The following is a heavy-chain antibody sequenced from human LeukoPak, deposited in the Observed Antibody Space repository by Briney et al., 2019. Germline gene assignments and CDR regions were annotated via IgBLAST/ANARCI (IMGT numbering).Heavy chain of an antibody. CDR2: IRSGSTTI. CDR3: TAGLGRTNDDS. D-gene: IGHD2-8*01. J-gene: IGHJ4*02. Sequence: PGGSLRLSCEASGFSFSDYYMTWIRQPPGKGLEWIAYIRSGSTTIYYADSVKGRFTISRDDAKNSLFLQMNSLKTEDTAVYYCTAGLGRTNDDSWGQGTLVTVSS. V-gene: IGHV3-11*01. CDR1: GFSFSDYY.